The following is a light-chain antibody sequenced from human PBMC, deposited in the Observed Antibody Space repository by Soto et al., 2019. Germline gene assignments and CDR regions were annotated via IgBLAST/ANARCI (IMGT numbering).Light chain of an antibody. Sequence: ENVLTQSPGTLSLSPGERATLSCRASQSVTNSFFAWYQQKPGQAPRLLIYGISSRATGIPDRFSGSGSGTDFTLTISRLEPEYFVVYYCQQYSSLPHTCGQGTKLEVK. J-gene: IGKJ2*01. CDR2: GIS. V-gene: IGKV3-20*01. CDR3: QQYSSLPHT. CDR1: QSVTNSF.